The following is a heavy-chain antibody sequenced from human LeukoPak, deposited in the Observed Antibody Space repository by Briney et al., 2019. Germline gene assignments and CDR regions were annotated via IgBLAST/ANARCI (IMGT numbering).Heavy chain of an antibody. CDR3: ARGRVSAFDI. Sequence: SETLSLTCTVSGGSISSSSYYWGWIRQPPGKGLEWIGSIYYSGSTYYNPSLKSRVTISVDTSKNQFSLQLNSMTPEDTAIYYCARGRVSAFDIWGQGTMVTVSS. D-gene: IGHD2-8*01. CDR1: GGSISSSSYY. CDR2: IYYSGST. V-gene: IGHV4-39*01. J-gene: IGHJ3*02.